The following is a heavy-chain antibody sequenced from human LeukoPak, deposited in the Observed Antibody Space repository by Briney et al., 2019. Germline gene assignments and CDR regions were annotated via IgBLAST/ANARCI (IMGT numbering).Heavy chain of an antibody. CDR3: ARDDSHGYHFFDS. CDR1: GFTFSSYS. D-gene: IGHD3-22*01. CDR2: ISGSGEFI. Sequence: GGSLRLSCAASGFTFSSYSMIWIRQTPGKGLEWVSSISGSGEFIYYVDSVRGRFTISRDNGKNSLYLQMNSLRPEDTAVYYCARDDSHGYHFFDSWGQGTLVTVSS. J-gene: IGHJ4*02. V-gene: IGHV3-21*01.